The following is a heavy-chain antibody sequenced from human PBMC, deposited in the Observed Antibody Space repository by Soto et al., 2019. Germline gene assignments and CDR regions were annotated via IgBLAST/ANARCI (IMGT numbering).Heavy chain of an antibody. CDR1: GLPLINEK. D-gene: IGHD2-21*01. J-gene: IGHJ4*02. Sequence: GGSRRLSCKVLGLPLINEKMNGVRQAPGKGLEWVSSISSRSTFINYADSVKGRFTISRDSDKGLVYLQMNSLQAEDTAVYYCTTPGVAILEDLDYWGQGTPVTVSS. V-gene: IGHV3-21*03. CDR2: ISSRSTFI. CDR3: TTPGVAILEDLDY.